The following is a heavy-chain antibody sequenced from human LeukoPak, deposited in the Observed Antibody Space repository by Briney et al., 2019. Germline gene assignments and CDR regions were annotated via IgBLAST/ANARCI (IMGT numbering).Heavy chain of an antibody. CDR3: ARDVGDGYNYYFDY. V-gene: IGHV4-4*07. CDR2: IYTSGST. CDR1: GGSISSYY. J-gene: IGHJ4*02. D-gene: IGHD5-24*01. Sequence: PSETLSLTCTVSGGSISSYYWIWIRQPAGKGLEWIGRIYTSGSTNYNPSLKSRVTTSVDTSKNQFSLKLSSVTAADTAVYYCARDVGDGYNYYFDYWGQGTLVTVSS.